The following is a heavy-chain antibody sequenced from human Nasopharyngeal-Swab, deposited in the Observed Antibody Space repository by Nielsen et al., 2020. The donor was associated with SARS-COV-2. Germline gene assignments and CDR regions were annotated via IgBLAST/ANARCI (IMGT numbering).Heavy chain of an antibody. J-gene: IGHJ4*02. CDR1: GGSISSSGYY. CDR2: INHRGST. Sequence: SETLSLTCTVSGGSISSSGYYWGWIRQPPGKGLEWIGEINHRGSTNYNPSLKSRVTISLDTSKNQFSLKLSSVTAADTAVYYCARLYCSSTSCPDYWGQGTLVTVSS. D-gene: IGHD2-2*01. V-gene: IGHV4-39*07. CDR3: ARLYCSSTSCPDY.